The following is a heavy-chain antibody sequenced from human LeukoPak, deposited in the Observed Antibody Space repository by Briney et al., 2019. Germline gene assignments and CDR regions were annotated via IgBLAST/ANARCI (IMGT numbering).Heavy chain of an antibody. D-gene: IGHD2-15*01. Sequence: GGSLRLSCVASEFTLSSYVMSWVRQAPGTGLEWLSSMSGRGGSTYYADSVKGRFTISRDNSKNTLYLQMNSLRAEDTAVYYCAKVCTYCSGGSCYDKNFDYWGQGTLVTVSS. CDR2: MSGRGGST. V-gene: IGHV3-23*01. CDR3: AKVCTYCSGGSCYDKNFDY. CDR1: EFTLSSYV. J-gene: IGHJ4*02.